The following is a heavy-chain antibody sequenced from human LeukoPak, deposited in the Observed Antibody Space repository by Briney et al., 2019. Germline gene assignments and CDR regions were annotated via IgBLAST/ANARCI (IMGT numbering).Heavy chain of an antibody. D-gene: IGHD3-22*01. CDR2: FDPEDGEI. CDR1: GYTLTELS. Sequence: ASVKGSCKVSGYTLTELSTHWVRQAPGKGLEWMGGFDPEDGEIVYAQNFQGRVTMTEDTSTDTAYMELSSLRSEDTAIYCCATANRLTRDSSGYYPDSWGQGTLVTVSS. J-gene: IGHJ4*02. CDR3: ATANRLTRDSSGYYPDS. V-gene: IGHV1-24*01.